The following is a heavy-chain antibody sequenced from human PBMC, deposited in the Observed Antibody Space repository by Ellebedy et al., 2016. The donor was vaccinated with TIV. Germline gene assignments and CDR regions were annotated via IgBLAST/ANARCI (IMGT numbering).Heavy chain of an antibody. Sequence: SETLSLTXLVFADSIASGDYYWSWIRQPPGKGPEWIGYIYYSGTTYYNPSLRGRSSISVDTSKNQFSLRLRSVTAADTAVYYCARGQFDFYYGSGRFDNWGQGTLVTVS. J-gene: IGHJ4*02. V-gene: IGHV4-30-4*01. D-gene: IGHD3-10*01. CDR1: ADSIASGDYY. CDR2: IYYSGTT. CDR3: ARGQFDFYYGSGRFDN.